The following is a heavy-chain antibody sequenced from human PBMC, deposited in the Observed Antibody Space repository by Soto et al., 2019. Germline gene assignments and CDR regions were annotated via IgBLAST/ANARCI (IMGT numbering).Heavy chain of an antibody. Sequence: ASVKVSCKASGYTFTNYYMHWVRQAPGQGLEWMGIINPSGGSTSYAQKFQGRVTMTRDTSTSTVYMELSSLRSEDTAVYYCSVATTKFFDYWGRGTLVTVSS. J-gene: IGHJ4*02. CDR1: GYTFTNYY. V-gene: IGHV1-46*01. CDR3: SVATTKFFDY. CDR2: INPSGGST. D-gene: IGHD5-12*01.